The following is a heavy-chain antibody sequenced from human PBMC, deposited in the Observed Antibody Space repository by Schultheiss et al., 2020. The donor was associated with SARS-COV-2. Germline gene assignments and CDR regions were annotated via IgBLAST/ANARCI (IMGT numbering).Heavy chain of an antibody. CDR1: GFTFSSYW. CDR2: LKQVGSEK. CDR3: AKDRVGATRSNWFDP. D-gene: IGHD1-26*01. V-gene: IGHV3-7*03. Sequence: GESLKISCAASGFTFSSYWMSWVRQAPGKGLEWVANLKQVGSEKYYVDSVKGRFTISRDNAKNSLYLQMNSLRAEDTAVYYCAKDRVGATRSNWFDPWGQGTLITVAS. J-gene: IGHJ5*02.